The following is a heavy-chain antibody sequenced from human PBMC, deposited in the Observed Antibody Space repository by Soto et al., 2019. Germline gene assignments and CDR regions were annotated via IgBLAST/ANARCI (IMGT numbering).Heavy chain of an antibody. CDR3: ATQTISYSWGV. CDR1: GAPITTTKW. V-gene: IGHV4-4*02. Sequence: QVQLQESGPGLVKPSETLSLTCTVSGAPITTTKWWAWVRLPPGKGLEWIGELSRGVERSSNPSLEGRFTMSLDKSINHFSLKLTSVTAAATAIYYCATQTISYSWGVWGRGTSVTVSS. D-gene: IGHD2-15*01. J-gene: IGHJ6*02. CDR2: LSRGVER.